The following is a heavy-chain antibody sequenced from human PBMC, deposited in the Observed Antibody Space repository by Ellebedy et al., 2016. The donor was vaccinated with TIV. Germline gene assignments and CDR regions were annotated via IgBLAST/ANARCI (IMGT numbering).Heavy chain of an antibody. CDR3: SRYLRYGY. D-gene: IGHD4-17*01. CDR1: GFTFGDYA. V-gene: IGHV3-49*03. CDR2: IRSKAYGGTT. J-gene: IGHJ4*02. Sequence: GESLKISXTASGFTFGDYAMSWYRQAPEKGLEWVGFIRSKAYGGTTEYAASVKGRFTISRDDSTSIAYLQMNSLKTEDTAVYYCSRYLRYGYWGQGTLVTVSS.